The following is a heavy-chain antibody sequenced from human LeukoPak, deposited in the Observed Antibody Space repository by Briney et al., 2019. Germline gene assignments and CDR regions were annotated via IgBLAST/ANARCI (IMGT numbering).Heavy chain of an antibody. CDR3: ARDVLTGYPNWFDP. CDR2: INQDGSEK. V-gene: IGHV3-7*03. Sequence: GGSLRLSCAASGFTFSSYWMSWVRQAPGKGLEWVANINQDGSEKYYVDSVKGRFTISRDNAKNSLYLQMNSLRAEDTAVYYCARDVLTGYPNWFDPWGQGTLVTVSS. CDR1: GFTFSSYW. J-gene: IGHJ5*02. D-gene: IGHD3-9*01.